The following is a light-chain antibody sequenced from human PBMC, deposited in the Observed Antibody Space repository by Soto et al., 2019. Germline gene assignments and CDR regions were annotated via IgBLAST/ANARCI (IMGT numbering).Light chain of an antibody. CDR1: QSVSSN. CDR2: GAS. V-gene: IGKV3-15*01. J-gene: IGKJ5*01. CDR3: QQYKNWPTIT. Sequence: EIVLTQSPATLSVSPGERATLSCRASQSVSSNLAWYQQKPGQAPRLLIYGASTRATGIPARFSGSGSETEFTLIISSLQSEDFAVYYCQQYKNWPTITFGQGTRVEIK.